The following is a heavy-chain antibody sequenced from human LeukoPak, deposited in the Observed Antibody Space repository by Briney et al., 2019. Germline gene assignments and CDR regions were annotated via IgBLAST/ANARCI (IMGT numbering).Heavy chain of an antibody. V-gene: IGHV3-48*03. D-gene: IGHD6-19*01. CDR3: AREGYRSGWAYFDN. CDR2: VSRSGSAI. Sequence: GGSLRLSCAASGFTFSNYDMNWVRQAPGKGLEWVSFVSRSGSAIYYADSVKGRFTISRNNAKNSLYLQMNGLRAEDTAVYYCAREGYRSGWAYFDNWGQGTLVTVSS. CDR1: GFTFSNYD. J-gene: IGHJ4*02.